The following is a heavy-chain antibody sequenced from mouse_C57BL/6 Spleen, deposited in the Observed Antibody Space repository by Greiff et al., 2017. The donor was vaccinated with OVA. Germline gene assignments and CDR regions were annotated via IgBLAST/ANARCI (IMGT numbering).Heavy chain of an antibody. CDR1: GFTFSDYG. Sequence: EVKLMESGGGLVKPGGSLKLSCAASGFTFSDYGMHWVRQAPEKGLEWVAYISSGSSTIYYADTVKGRFTITRDNAKNNLFLQMTSLRSEDTAMYYCARFYYCGSSYVEYFDVWGTGTTVTVSS. J-gene: IGHJ1*03. CDR3: ARFYYCGSSYVEYFDV. V-gene: IGHV5-17*01. CDR2: ISSGSSTI. D-gene: IGHD1-1*01.